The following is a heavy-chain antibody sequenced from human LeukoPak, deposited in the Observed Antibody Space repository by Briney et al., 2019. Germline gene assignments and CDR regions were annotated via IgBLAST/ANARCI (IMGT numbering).Heavy chain of an antibody. J-gene: IGHJ5*02. CDR1: GYTFTGYY. CDR2: INPNSGGT. V-gene: IGHV1-2*02. D-gene: IGHD3-10*01. Sequence: ASVKVSCKASGYTFTGYYMHWVRQAPGQGLEWMGWINPNSGGTNYAQKFQGRVTMTRNTSISTAYMELSSLRSEDTAVYYCARGRKVRGVYWFDPWGQGTLVTVSS. CDR3: ARGRKVRGVYWFDP.